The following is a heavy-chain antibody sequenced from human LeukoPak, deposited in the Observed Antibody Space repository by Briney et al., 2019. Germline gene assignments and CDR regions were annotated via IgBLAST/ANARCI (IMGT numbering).Heavy chain of an antibody. Sequence: HPGRSLRLSCAASGFTFSNYDMHWVRQAPGKGLEWVAFISSDGSNEYYGDSVKGRFTIYRDNLILYLQMNRLRTEDTAVYFCARESFGLDYWGQGTLVTVSS. CDR3: ARESFGLDY. J-gene: IGHJ4*02. CDR1: GFTFSNYD. D-gene: IGHD3-16*01. CDR2: ISSDGSNE. V-gene: IGHV3-30-3*01.